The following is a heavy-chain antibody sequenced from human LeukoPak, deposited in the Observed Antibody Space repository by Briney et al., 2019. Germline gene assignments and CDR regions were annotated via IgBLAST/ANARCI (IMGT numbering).Heavy chain of an antibody. V-gene: IGHV3-23*01. CDR1: GFTFNSYA. J-gene: IGHJ6*03. CDR2: ISGSGFTT. D-gene: IGHD1-14*01. CDR3: AKARSPDYYYYYIDV. Sequence: PGGSLRLSCAASGFTFNSYAITWVRQTPERGLEWVSVISGSGFTTYYAESVKGRFTISRDNSKNTLYLQMYSLRAEDTAIYYCAKARSPDYYYYYIDVWGEGTPVTVSS.